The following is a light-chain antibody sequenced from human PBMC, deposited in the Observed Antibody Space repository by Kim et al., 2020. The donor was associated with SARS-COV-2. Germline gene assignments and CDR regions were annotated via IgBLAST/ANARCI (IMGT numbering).Light chain of an antibody. CDR3: QQYDNLPYT. CDR1: HDINKF. V-gene: IGKV1-33*01. Sequence: DIQMAQSPPSLSASVGDRVTITCQASHDINKFLNWYQQKPGKAPQLLIYDASTLETGVPLRFSGSGSGTDFTFTINSLQPEDVATYYCQQYDNLPYTFAGGTKVDIK. CDR2: DAS. J-gene: IGKJ4*01.